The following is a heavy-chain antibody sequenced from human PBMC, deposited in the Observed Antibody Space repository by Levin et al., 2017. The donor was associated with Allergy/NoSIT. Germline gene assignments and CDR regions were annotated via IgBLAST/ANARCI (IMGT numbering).Heavy chain of an antibody. CDR2: ISGSGGST. J-gene: IGHJ4*02. CDR3: AKALRFLEWSPDY. CDR1: GFTFSSYA. D-gene: IGHD3-3*01. Sequence: GESLKISCAASGFTFSSYAMSWVRQAPGKGLEWVSAISGSGGSTYYADSVKGRFTISRDNSKNTLYLQMNSLRAEDTAVYYCAKALRFLEWSPDYWGQGTLVTVSS. V-gene: IGHV3-23*01.